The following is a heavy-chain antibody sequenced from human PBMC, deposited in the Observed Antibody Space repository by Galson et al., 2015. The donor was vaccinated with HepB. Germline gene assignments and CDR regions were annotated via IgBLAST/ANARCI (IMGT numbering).Heavy chain of an antibody. CDR2: IYYSGST. CDR1: GGSISSSSYY. J-gene: IGHJ4*02. D-gene: IGHD4-17*01. V-gene: IGHV4-39*01. Sequence: LSLTCTVSGGSISSSSYYWGWIRQPPGKGLEWIGSIYYSGSTYYNPSLKSRVTISVDTSKNQFSLKLSSVTAADTAVYYCARLEDYDYGDYPGYWGQGTLVTVSS. CDR3: ARLEDYDYGDYPGY.